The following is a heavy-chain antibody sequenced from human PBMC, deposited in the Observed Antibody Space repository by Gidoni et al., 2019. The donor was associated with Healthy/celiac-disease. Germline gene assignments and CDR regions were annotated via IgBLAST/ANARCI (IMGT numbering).Heavy chain of an antibody. CDR2: ISWDGGST. Sequence: EVQLVESGGVVVQPGGSLRLSCAASGFTFDDYAMHWVRQAPGKGLEWVSLISWDGGSTYYADSVKGRFTISRDNSKNSLYLQMNSLRAEDTALYYCAKDRYSSSSSWFDPWGQGTLVTVSS. J-gene: IGHJ5*02. D-gene: IGHD6-6*01. CDR3: AKDRYSSSSSWFDP. V-gene: IGHV3-43D*04. CDR1: GFTFDDYA.